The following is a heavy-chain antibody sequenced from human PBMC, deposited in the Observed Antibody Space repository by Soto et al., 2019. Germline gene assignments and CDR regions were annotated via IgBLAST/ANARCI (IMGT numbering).Heavy chain of an antibody. J-gene: IGHJ4*02. V-gene: IGHV4-31*03. D-gene: IGHD2-21*01. CDR2: IYYSGST. CDR3: ARLPGIAPRYRHFDY. Sequence: QVQLQESGPGLVKPSQTLSLTCTVSGGSISSGGYYWSWIRQHPGKGLEWIGYIYYSGSTYYNPSLQSRVTISVDTSKNQFSLKLSSVTAADTAVYYCARLPGIAPRYRHFDYWGQGTLVTVSS. CDR1: GGSISSGGYY.